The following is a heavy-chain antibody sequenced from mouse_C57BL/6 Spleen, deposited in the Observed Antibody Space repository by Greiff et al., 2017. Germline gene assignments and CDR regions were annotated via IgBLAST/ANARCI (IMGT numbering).Heavy chain of an antibody. CDR1: GYTFTSYW. CDR3: ARGTTGTGYFDY. D-gene: IGHD1-1*01. CDR2: IDPSDSYT. V-gene: IGHV1-59*01. Sequence: QVQLQQPGAELVRPGTSVKLSCKASGYTFTSYWMHWVKQRPGQGLEWIGVIDPSDSYTNYNQKFKGKATLTVDTSSSTAYMQLSSLTSEDSAVYYCARGTTGTGYFDYWGQGTTLTVSS. J-gene: IGHJ2*01.